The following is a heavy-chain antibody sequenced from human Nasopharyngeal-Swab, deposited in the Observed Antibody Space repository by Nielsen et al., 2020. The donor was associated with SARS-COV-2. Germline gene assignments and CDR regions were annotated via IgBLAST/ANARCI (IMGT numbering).Heavy chain of an antibody. CDR1: GFTFNNYG. CDR3: ARDEQLCLDY. Sequence: GESLKISCAASGFTFNNYGMYWVRQAPGKGLECVAFISYDGSIKYYADSVKGRFTISRDSSKNTLYLQLSNLRAEDTALYYCARDEQLCLDYWGQGTLVTVSS. V-gene: IGHV3-30*03. CDR2: ISYDGSIK. D-gene: IGHD5-18*01. J-gene: IGHJ4*02.